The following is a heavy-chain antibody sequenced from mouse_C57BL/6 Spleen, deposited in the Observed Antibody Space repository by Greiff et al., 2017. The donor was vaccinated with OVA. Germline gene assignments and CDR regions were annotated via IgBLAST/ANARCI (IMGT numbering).Heavy chain of an antibody. CDR1: GYTFTSYW. J-gene: IGHJ2*01. CDR3: ARRGTTVVGGDY. CDR2: IDPSDSYT. Sequence: QVQLQQPGAELVKPGASVKLSCKASGYTFTSYWMQWVKQRPGQGLEWIGEIDPSDSYTNYNQKFKGKATLTVDTSSRTAYLQLSSLTSANSAVYYCARRGTTVVGGDYWGQGTTLTVSS. V-gene: IGHV1-50*01. D-gene: IGHD1-1*01.